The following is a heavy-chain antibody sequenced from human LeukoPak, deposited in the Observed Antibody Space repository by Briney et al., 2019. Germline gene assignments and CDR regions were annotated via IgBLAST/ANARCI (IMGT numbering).Heavy chain of an antibody. D-gene: IGHD2-2*01. J-gene: IGHJ1*01. CDR3: ARHTPYCSSTSCYPFFQH. CDR1: GYRFTSYW. V-gene: IGHV5-51*01. Sequence: GESLKISCKGSGYRFTSYWIGWVRQMPGKGLEWMGIIYPGDSDTRYSPSFQGQVTISADKSISTAYLQWSSLKASDTAMYYCARHTPYCSSTSCYPFFQHWGQGTLVTVSS. CDR2: IYPGDSDT.